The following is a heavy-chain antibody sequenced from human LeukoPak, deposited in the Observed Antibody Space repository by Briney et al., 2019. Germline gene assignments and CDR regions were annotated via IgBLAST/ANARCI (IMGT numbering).Heavy chain of an antibody. CDR1: GGSISSSNYL. Sequence: SETLSLTCTVSGGSISSSNYLWGWIRQPPGKGLEWIGSIYYSGSTYYNPSLKSRVTISVDTSKNQLSLKLSFVTAADTAVYYCASISSGNYRHWVDPWGQGTLATVSS. CDR3: ASISSGNYRHWVDP. J-gene: IGHJ5*02. CDR2: IYYSGST. V-gene: IGHV4-39*01. D-gene: IGHD1-26*01.